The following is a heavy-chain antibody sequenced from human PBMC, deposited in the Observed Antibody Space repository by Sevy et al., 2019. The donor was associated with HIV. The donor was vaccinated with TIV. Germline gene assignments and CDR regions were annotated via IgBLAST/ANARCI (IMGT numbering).Heavy chain of an antibody. CDR2: FDPEDGET. J-gene: IGHJ3*02. Sequence: ASVKVSCKGSGYTLTELSMHWVRQAPGKGLEWMGGFDPEDGETIYAQKFQGRVTMTEDTSTDTAYMELSSLRSEDTAVYYCATDSPDSDFWSGDDAFDIWGQGTMVTVSS. CDR1: GYTLTELS. D-gene: IGHD3-3*01. CDR3: ATDSPDSDFWSGDDAFDI. V-gene: IGHV1-24*01.